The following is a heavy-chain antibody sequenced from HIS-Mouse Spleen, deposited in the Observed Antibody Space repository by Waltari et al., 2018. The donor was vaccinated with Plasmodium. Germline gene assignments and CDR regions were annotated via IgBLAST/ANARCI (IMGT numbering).Heavy chain of an antibody. CDR2: ISSSSSYI. Sequence: FSSYSMNWVRQAPGKGLEWVSSISSSSSYIYYADSVKGRFTISRDNAKNSLYLQMNSLRAEDTAVYYCARDRSAAALLGYWGQGTLVTVSS. D-gene: IGHD6-13*01. J-gene: IGHJ4*02. V-gene: IGHV3-21*01. CDR3: ARDRSAAALLGY. CDR1: FSSYS.